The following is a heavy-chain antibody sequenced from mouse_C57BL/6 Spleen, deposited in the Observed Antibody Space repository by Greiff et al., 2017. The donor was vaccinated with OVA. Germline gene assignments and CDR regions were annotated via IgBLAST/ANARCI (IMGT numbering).Heavy chain of an antibody. CDR3: ARCGTTGVAPCFDY. CDR2: IYPGDGDT. Sequence: VKLQQSGPELVKPGASVKISCKASGYAFSSSWMNWVKQRPGTGLEWIGRIYPGDGDTKYHGKLKGQATLTAAKSYSTAYMQLSSLTSEDSAVYFCARCGTTGVAPCFDYWGQGTTLTVSS. CDR1: GYAFSSSW. V-gene: IGHV1-82*01. J-gene: IGHJ2*01. D-gene: IGHD1-1*01.